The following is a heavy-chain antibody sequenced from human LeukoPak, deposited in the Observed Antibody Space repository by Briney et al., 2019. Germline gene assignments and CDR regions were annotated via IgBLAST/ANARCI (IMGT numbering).Heavy chain of an antibody. V-gene: IGHV1-69*05. CDR3: ARGDVVVPADSYYYYCMDV. J-gene: IGHJ6*03. CDR1: GGTFSSYA. D-gene: IGHD2-2*01. CDR2: IIPIFGTA. Sequence: SVKVSCKASGGTFSSYAISWVRQAPGQGLEWMGGIIPIFGTANYAQKFQGRVTITTDESTSTAYMELSSLRSEDTAVYYCARGDVVVPADSYYYYCMDVWGKGTTVTVSS.